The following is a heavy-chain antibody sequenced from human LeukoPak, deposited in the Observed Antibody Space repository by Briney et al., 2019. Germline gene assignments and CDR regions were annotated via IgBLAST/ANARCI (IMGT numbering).Heavy chain of an antibody. D-gene: IGHD2-2*01. Sequence: GASVKVSCKASGGTFSSYAISWVRQAPGQGLEWMGGIIPIFGTANYAQKFQGRVTITADESTSTAYMELSSLRSEDTAVYYCARDGPRPAGYCSSTSCPPSYWYFDLWGRGTLVTVSS. V-gene: IGHV1-69*01. CDR3: ARDGPRPAGYCSSTSCPPSYWYFDL. CDR1: GGTFSSYA. J-gene: IGHJ2*01. CDR2: IIPIFGTA.